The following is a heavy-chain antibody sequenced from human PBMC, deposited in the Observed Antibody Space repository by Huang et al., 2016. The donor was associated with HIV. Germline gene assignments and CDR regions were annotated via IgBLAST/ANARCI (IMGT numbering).Heavy chain of an antibody. D-gene: IGHD2-15*01. J-gene: IGHJ4*02. CDR3: ARDREEDIVVMVPSASPTPFDY. CDR2: IRVYNGNT. CDR1: GYTFASYG. V-gene: IGHV1-18*04. Sequence: QVQLVQSGGEVKKSGASVKVSCKASGYTFASYGISWVRQAPGQGLEWMGGIRVYNGNTNFAQMFQGRLTMTTEKSTSTAYMELRSLTSDDTAVYYCARDREEDIVVMVPSASPTPFDYWGQGTLVTVSS.